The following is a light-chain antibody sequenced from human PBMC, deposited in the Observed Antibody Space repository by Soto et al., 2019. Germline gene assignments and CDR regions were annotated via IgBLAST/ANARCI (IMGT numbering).Light chain of an antibody. V-gene: IGKV3-20*01. CDR1: QSVSSNY. Sequence: EIVMTQSPCTLSLSPGETATLSFRASQSVSSNYVAWFHQKPGQAPRLLIYGASSRATGVPDRFSASGSGTDFTLTISRLEPEDFAVYYCQQYGRSPFTFGPGAKVDIK. J-gene: IGKJ3*01. CDR3: QQYGRSPFT. CDR2: GAS.